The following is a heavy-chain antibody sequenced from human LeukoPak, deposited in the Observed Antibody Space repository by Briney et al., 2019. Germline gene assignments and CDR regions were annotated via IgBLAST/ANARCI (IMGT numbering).Heavy chain of an antibody. J-gene: IGHJ4*02. D-gene: IGHD3-10*01. Sequence: GGSLRLSCGASGFTFSDHYMTWIRQAPGKGLEWVSYISTSGGAIYYADSVKGRFTISRDNAKNSLFLQMNYLRAEDTAVYYCARGGPLLAWFGNLDSWGQGTLVTVSS. V-gene: IGHV3-11*01. CDR2: ISTSGGAI. CDR3: ARGGPLLAWFGNLDS. CDR1: GFTFSDHY.